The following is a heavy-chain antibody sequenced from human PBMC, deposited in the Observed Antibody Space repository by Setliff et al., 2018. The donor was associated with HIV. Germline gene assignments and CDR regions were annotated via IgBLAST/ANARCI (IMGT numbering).Heavy chain of an antibody. V-gene: IGHV3-66*01. CDR2: IYSGSST. J-gene: IGHJ3*02. Sequence: GGSLRLSCAASGFTVSGNYMNWVRQAPGKGLEWVSVIYSGSSTYYADSVKGRFTISRENSKNTLYLQMNSLRAEDTAVYYCARATYSSSWYKGLGAFDIWGQGTMVTVSS. CDR3: ARATYSSSWYKGLGAFDI. CDR1: GFTVSGNY. D-gene: IGHD6-13*01.